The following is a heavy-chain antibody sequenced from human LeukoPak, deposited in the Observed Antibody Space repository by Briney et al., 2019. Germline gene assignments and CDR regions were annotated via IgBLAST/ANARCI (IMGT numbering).Heavy chain of an antibody. J-gene: IGHJ5*02. CDR2: ISGSGGST. CDR1: GFTFSSYA. D-gene: IGHD3-3*01. V-gene: IGHV3-23*01. Sequence: GGSLRLSCAASGFTFSSYAMSWVRQAPGKGLEWVSAISGSGGSTYYADSVKGRLTISRDNSKNTLYLQMNSLRAEDTAVYYCAKDFYYDFWSGYQSNWFDPWGQGTLVTVSS. CDR3: AKDFYYDFWSGYQSNWFDP.